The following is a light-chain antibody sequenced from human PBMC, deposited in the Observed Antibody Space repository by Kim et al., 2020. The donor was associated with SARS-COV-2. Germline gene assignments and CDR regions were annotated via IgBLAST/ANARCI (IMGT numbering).Light chain of an antibody. CDR3: QQYGSSPYT. CDR1: QSVTSNY. Sequence: LSPGERATLSCRASQSVTSNYLAWYQQKPGQAPRPLIFAAFRRATGIPDRFSGSGSGTDFTLTISRLEPEDFAVYYCQQYGSSPYTFGQGTKLEI. CDR2: AAF. J-gene: IGKJ2*01. V-gene: IGKV3-20*01.